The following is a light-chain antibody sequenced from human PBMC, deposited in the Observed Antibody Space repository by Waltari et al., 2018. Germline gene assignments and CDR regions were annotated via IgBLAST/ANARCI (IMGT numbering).Light chain of an antibody. Sequence: QSVLTQPPSASGTPGQRVTFSCSGTYSNIGNNVVNWYQQLPGKAPKLLIYGNDQRPSGVPDRFSGSKSGSSASLAIGGLQSDDEADYYCAAWDDSLNGHWVFGGGTKVTVL. CDR3: AAWDDSLNGHWV. CDR1: YSNIGNNV. V-gene: IGLV1-44*01. J-gene: IGLJ3*02. CDR2: GND.